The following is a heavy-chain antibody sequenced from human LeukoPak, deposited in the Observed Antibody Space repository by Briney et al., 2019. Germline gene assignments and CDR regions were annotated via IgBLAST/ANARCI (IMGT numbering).Heavy chain of an antibody. CDR3: AKDLHMTTMVTPRISFDY. CDR2: ISGSGGST. Sequence: GGSLRLSCAASGFTFSSYAMSWVRQAPGKGLEWVSAISGSGGSTYYADSVKGRFTISRDNSKNTLYLQMNSLRAEDTAVYYCAKDLHMTTMVTPRISFDYWGQGTLVTVSS. V-gene: IGHV3-23*01. D-gene: IGHD4-23*01. J-gene: IGHJ4*02. CDR1: GFTFSSYA.